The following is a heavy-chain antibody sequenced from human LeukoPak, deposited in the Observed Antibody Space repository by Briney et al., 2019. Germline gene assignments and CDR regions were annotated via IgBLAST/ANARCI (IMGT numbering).Heavy chain of an antibody. V-gene: IGHV4-34*01. J-gene: IGHJ4*02. D-gene: IGHD5-18*01. CDR3: ARSRARLWGFDC. Sequence: PSETLSLTCAVYGGSFSGYYWSWIRQPPGKGLEWIGEINHSGSTNYNPSLKSRVTISVDTSKNQFSLKLSSVTAADTAVYYCARSRARLWGFDCWGQGTLVTVSS. CDR2: INHSGST. CDR1: GGSFSGYY.